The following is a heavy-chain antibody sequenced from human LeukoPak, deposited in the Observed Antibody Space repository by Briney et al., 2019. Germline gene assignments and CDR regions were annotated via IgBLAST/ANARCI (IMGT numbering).Heavy chain of an antibody. J-gene: IGHJ4*02. CDR2: ISGSGGST. Sequence: PGGSLRLSCAASGFTFSSYAMSWVRQAPGKGLEWVSAISGSGGSTYYADSVKGRFTISRDNSKNTLYLQMNSLRAEDTAVYYCAKCSHSSSCSGTFDYWGQGTLVTVSS. D-gene: IGHD6-13*01. CDR1: GFTFSSYA. V-gene: IGHV3-23*01. CDR3: AKCSHSSSCSGTFDY.